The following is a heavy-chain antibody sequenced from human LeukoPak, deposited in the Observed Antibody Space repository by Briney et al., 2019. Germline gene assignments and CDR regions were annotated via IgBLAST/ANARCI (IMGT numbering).Heavy chain of an antibody. V-gene: IGHV4-34*01. J-gene: IGHJ5*02. CDR2: INDGGTT. D-gene: IGHD4-11*01. CDR1: GASFSGYY. Sequence: SETLSLTCVVYGASFSGYYWSWIRQPPGKGLECIGEINDGGTTNYNPSIKSRVSISIDRSKNHFYLILTSVTAADTATYYRARSFYSNYDKWFDPWGQGTLVTVSS. CDR3: ARSFYSNYDKWFDP.